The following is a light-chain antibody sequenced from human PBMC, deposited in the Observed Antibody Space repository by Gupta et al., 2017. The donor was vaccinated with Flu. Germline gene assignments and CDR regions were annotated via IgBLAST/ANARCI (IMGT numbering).Light chain of an antibody. V-gene: IGKV3-20*01. CDR3: QQYGASPPRYT. CDR1: QSLGRTS. CDR2: GAS. Sequence: EIVLTQSPGALSLSPGESATLFCRASQSLGRTSLAWYRHIPGQGPSLLIYGASRRATGIPDRFSGSGSGTDFSLTISRLEPEDSAVYYCQQYGASPPRYTFGQGTKLEIK. J-gene: IGKJ2*01.